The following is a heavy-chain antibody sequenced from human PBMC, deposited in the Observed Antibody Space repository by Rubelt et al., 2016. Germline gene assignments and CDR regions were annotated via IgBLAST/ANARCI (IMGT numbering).Heavy chain of an antibody. D-gene: IGHD5-18*01. CDR2: ISGSGDTT. V-gene: IGHV3-23*01. CDR1: GFIFSSFA. Sequence: EVQLLESGGGLVQPGGSLRLSCEASGFIFSSFAMSWVRQAPGKGLEWVSLISGSGDTTYYADPVKGRFTISRDNSKNTLYLQLNSLRAEDTAVYYCAKGGGYSYGYIPSWGQGILVTVSS. J-gene: IGHJ5*02. CDR3: AKGGGYSYGYIPS.